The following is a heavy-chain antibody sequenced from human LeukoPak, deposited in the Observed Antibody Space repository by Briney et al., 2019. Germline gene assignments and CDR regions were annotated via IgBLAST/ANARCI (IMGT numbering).Heavy chain of an antibody. CDR1: GYTFTTYY. Sequence: ASVTVSCKASGYTFTTYYISWVRQAPGQGLEWMGWISAYNGNTNYAQKLQGRVTMTTDTSTSTAYMELRSLRSDDTAVYYCAREEGAPIAAANVWGLGTMVTVSS. D-gene: IGHD6-13*01. CDR2: ISAYNGNT. V-gene: IGHV1-18*01. J-gene: IGHJ3*01. CDR3: AREEGAPIAAANV.